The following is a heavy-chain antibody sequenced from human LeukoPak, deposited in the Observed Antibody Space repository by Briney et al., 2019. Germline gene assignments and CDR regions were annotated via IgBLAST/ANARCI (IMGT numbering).Heavy chain of an antibody. J-gene: IGHJ4*02. D-gene: IGHD3/OR15-3a*01. CDR3: AKGSPLDSDDEYYFDS. CDR2: FSESGGTT. V-gene: IGHV3-23*01. Sequence: GGSLRLSCAASGFTFSSYAMSWVRQAPGKGLEWVSSFSESGGTTYADSVKGRIAISSGNSKNTLDLQMNSLRAEDTAVYYCAKGSPLDSDDEYYFDSWGRGTLVTVSS. CDR1: GFTFSSYA.